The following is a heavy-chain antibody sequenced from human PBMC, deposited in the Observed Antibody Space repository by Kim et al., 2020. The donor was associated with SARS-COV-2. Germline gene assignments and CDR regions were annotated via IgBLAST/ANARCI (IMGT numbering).Heavy chain of an antibody. V-gene: IGHV1-69*13. CDR2: IIPIFGTA. J-gene: IGHJ6*02. D-gene: IGHD4-17*01. CDR3: ARVFYGDDYYYYGMDV. CDR1: GGTFSSYA. Sequence: SVKVSCKASGGTFSSYAISWVRQAPGQGLEWMGGIIPIFGTANYAQKFQGRVTITADESTSTAYMELSSLRSEDTAVYYCARVFYGDDYYYYGMDVWGQGTTVTVSS.